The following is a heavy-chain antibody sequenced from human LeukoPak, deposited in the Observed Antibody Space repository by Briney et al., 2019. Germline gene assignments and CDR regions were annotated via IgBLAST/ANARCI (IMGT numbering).Heavy chain of an antibody. D-gene: IGHD2-15*01. Sequence: SVKVSCKASGGTFSSYAISWVRQAPGQRLEWMGGIIPIFGTANYAQKFQGRVTITTDESTSTAYMELSSLRSEDTAGYYCARAGGGGGYDCSGGSCYLDYWGQGTLVTVSS. CDR2: IIPIFGTA. CDR3: ARAGGGGGYDCSGGSCYLDY. CDR1: GGTFSSYA. V-gene: IGHV1-69*05. J-gene: IGHJ4*02.